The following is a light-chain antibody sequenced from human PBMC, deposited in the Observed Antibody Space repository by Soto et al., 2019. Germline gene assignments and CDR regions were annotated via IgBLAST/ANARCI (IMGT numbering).Light chain of an antibody. CDR3: SSYTITATL. Sequence: QSVLTQPASVSGSPGQSITISCTGSSNDVGLYNYVSWYQQHPGKAPKLVISDVTNRPSGVSDHFSGSKSGNTAFLTISGLQAEDEADYYCSSYTITATLFGRGTKLTVL. J-gene: IGLJ2*01. CDR1: SNDVGLYNY. V-gene: IGLV2-14*03. CDR2: DVT.